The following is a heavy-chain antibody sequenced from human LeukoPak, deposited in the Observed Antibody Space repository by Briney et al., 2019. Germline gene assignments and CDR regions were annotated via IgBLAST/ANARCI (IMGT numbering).Heavy chain of an antibody. CDR3: ARHMSVSYDAFDL. J-gene: IGHJ3*01. Sequence: SETLSLTCTVSGGSISSYNYYWGWIRQPPGKGLEWIASIYYSGSSYYNPSLRSRVTLSVDTSKNQFSLKLTSVTATDTAVYYCARHMSVSYDAFDLWGRGTPVTVSS. V-gene: IGHV4-39*01. CDR2: IYYSGSS. D-gene: IGHD3-10*01. CDR1: GGSISSYNYY.